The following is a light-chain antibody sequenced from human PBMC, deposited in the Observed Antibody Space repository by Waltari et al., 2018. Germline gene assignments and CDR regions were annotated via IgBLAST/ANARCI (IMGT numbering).Light chain of an antibody. CDR1: RSNIGSNY. CDR2: RND. J-gene: IGLJ3*02. CDR3: AVWDDNLRGRV. Sequence: QSVLTQPPSASGTPGQWVSISCSGSRSNIGSNYVFWYQHLPGTAPKLLIYRNDQRPPGVPGRFSGSKSGTSASLAISGLRSEDEADYYCAVWDDNLRGRVFGGGTKVSV. V-gene: IGLV1-47*01.